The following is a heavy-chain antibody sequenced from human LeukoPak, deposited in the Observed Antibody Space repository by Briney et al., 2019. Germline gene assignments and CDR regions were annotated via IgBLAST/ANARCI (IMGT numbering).Heavy chain of an antibody. Sequence: GGSLRLSCAASGFTVSSNYMICVRQAPGKGLEGVSVIYSGGSTYYADSVKGRFAISRDISKNTLCLEMNSLRAEDTAVCYCARDSGYSSSWYLAYWGQGTLVTVSS. CDR1: GFTVSSNY. D-gene: IGHD6-13*01. V-gene: IGHV3-53*01. J-gene: IGHJ4*02. CDR3: ARDSGYSSSWYLAY. CDR2: IYSGGST.